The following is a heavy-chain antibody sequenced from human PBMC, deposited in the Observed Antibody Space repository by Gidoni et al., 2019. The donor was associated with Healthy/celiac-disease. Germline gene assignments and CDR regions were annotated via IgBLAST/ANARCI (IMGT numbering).Heavy chain of an antibody. CDR2: INHSGST. CDR3: ARGTTEDSSGYLVYFDY. J-gene: IGHJ4*02. V-gene: IGHV4-34*01. Sequence: QVQLQQWGAGLLKPSETLSLTCAVYGGSFSGYYWSWIRQPPGKGLEWIGEINHSGSTNYNPSLKSRVTISVDTSKNQFSLKLSSVTAADTAVYYCARGTTEDSSGYLVYFDYWGQGTLVTVSS. CDR1: GGSFSGYY. D-gene: IGHD3-22*01.